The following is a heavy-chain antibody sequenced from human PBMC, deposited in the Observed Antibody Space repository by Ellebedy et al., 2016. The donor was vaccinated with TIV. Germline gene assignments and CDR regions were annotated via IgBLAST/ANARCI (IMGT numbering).Heavy chain of an antibody. CDR1: GFTFSSYW. D-gene: IGHD5/OR15-5a*01. CDR2: IKQDGSEK. CDR3: ARLVSKMGPLDY. J-gene: IGHJ4*02. Sequence: GESLKISXAASGFTFSSYWMSWVRQAPGKGLEWVANIKQDGSEKYYVDSVKGRFTISRDNAKNSLYLQMNSLRAEDTAVYYCARLVSKMGPLDYWGQGTLVTVSS. V-gene: IGHV3-7*01.